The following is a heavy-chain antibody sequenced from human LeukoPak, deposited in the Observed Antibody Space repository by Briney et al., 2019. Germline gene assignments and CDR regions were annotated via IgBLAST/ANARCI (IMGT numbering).Heavy chain of an antibody. CDR1: GFTVSSNE. J-gene: IGHJ6*03. CDR2: ISGGST. V-gene: IGHV3-38*03. D-gene: IGHD2-2*02. CDR3: ARTVWVPAAISKYPRYYYYYYMDV. Sequence: GSPRLSCAASGFTVSSNEMSWVRQAPGKGLEWVSSISGGSTYYADSRKGRFTISRDNSKNTLYLQMNSLRAEDTAVYYCARTVWVPAAISKYPRYYYYYYMDVWGKGTTVTVSS.